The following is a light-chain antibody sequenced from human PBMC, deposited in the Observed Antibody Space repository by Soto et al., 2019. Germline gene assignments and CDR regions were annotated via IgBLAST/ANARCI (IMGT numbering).Light chain of an antibody. CDR3: QQYNSYPIT. CDR2: DAS. J-gene: IGKJ5*01. Sequence: DIQMTQSPSTLSASVGDRVTITCRASQSISSWLAWYQQKPGKAPKLLIYDASSLESGVPSRFSGSGSGTEFTLTISSLQPDDFATYYCQQYNSYPITVGQGTRLAIK. V-gene: IGKV1-5*01. CDR1: QSISSW.